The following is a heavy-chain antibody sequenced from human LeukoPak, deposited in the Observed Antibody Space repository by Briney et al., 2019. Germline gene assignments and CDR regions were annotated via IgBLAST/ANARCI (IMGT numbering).Heavy chain of an antibody. D-gene: IGHD1-26*01. CDR3: ARDLGGSHHAFDI. V-gene: IGHV1-18*04. CDR2: ISAYNGNT. J-gene: IGHJ3*02. Sequence: ASVKVSCKASGYTFTGYYMHWVRQAPGQGLEWMGWISAYNGNTNYAQKLQGRVTMTTDTSTSTAYMELRSLRSDDTAVYYCARDLGGSHHAFDIWGQGTMVTVSS. CDR1: GYTFTGYY.